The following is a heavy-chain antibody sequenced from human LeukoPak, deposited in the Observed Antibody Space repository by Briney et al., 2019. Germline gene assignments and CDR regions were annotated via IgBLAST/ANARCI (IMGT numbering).Heavy chain of an antibody. J-gene: IGHJ4*02. CDR1: GDSISSSIYY. CDR3: ARHGVVVVADPTGIDC. D-gene: IGHD2-15*01. V-gene: IGHV4-39*01. CDR2: MYYRGST. Sequence: SETLSLTCIVSGDSISSSIYYWGWIRQPPGKGLEWIASMYYRGSTYYNPTLKSRVTVSVDASKNRFSLKLSSVTAADTAVYYCARHGVVVVADPTGIDCWGPGTLVTVSS.